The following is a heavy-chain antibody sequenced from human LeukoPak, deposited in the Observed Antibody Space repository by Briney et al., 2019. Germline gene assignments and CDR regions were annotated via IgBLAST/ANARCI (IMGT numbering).Heavy chain of an antibody. CDR1: GFIFSDYN. CDR3: ARRVVVAAAPYYFDY. D-gene: IGHD2-2*01. V-gene: IGHV3-48*04. J-gene: IGHJ4*02. CDR2: INGNSITR. Sequence: GGSLRLSCAASGFIFSDYNMNWVRQAPGKGLEWVSHINGNSITRYYADSVKGRFTISRDNAENTLYLQMNSLRVEDTAVYYCARRVVVAAAPYYFDYWGQGTLVTVSS.